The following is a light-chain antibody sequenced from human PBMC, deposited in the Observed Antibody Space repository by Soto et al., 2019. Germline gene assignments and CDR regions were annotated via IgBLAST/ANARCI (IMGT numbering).Light chain of an antibody. CDR2: EGS. CDR3: CSYAGADSNTVV. V-gene: IGLV2-23*01. CDR1: SRDVGSYNL. J-gene: IGLJ2*01. Sequence: QSALTQPASVSGSPGQSITISCTGTSRDVGSYNLVSWYQQHPGKVPKLMIYEGSKRPSWISNRFSSSKSGNTGSPTISGLEVEYEDDYYCCSYAGADSNTVVFGGGTKLTVL.